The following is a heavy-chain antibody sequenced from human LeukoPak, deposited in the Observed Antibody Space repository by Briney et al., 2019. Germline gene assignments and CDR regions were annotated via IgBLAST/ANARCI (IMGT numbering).Heavy chain of an antibody. CDR1: GFTFSNYG. D-gene: IGHD3-10*01. CDR3: AGNYGPYYFDY. V-gene: IGHV3-33*01. Sequence: ARSLRLSCAASGFTFSNYGMHWVRQAPGNGLECVAVICYDGSNKYYADAVKGRFTISRDNSKNTLYLQMNSLRAEDTAVYYCAGNYGPYYFDYWGQGTLVTVSS. J-gene: IGHJ4*02. CDR2: ICYDGSNK.